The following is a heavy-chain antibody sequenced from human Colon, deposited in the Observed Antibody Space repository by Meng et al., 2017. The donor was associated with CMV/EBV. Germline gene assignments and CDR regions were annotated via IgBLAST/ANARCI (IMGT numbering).Heavy chain of an antibody. Sequence: GKSLKISCAGSGFTFNHYDMHWVRQGKGKGLEWVSGIGTTADTYYRGSVKGRFTISRENAKNSLYLQMNGLTMGDTAVYYCVRGRLCSGSGCPRGAFDIWGQGTMVTVSS. CDR2: IGTTADT. CDR1: GFTFNHYD. J-gene: IGHJ3*02. CDR3: VRGRLCSGSGCPRGAFDI. V-gene: IGHV3-13*01. D-gene: IGHD6-19*01.